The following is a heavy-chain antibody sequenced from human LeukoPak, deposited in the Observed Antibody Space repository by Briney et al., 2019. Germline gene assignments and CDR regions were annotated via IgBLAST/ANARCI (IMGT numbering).Heavy chain of an antibody. J-gene: IGHJ4*02. D-gene: IGHD3-10*01. Sequence: SETLSLTCIVSGYSISSGYYWGWIRQPPGKGLEWIGSIYHSGSSLYNPSLKSRVTISVDTSKNQFSLKLRSMTAADTAVYYCARVYGSGVWDGYLDYWGQGTLVTVSS. CDR1: GYSISSGYY. CDR3: ARVYGSGVWDGYLDY. V-gene: IGHV4-38-2*02. CDR2: IYHSGSS.